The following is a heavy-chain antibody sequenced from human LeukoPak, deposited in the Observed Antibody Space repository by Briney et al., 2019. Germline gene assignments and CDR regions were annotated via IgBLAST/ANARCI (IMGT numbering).Heavy chain of an antibody. CDR3: AGALDPQFCSSTSCYTGEEFDY. D-gene: IGHD2-2*02. Sequence: PGGSLRLSCAAPGFTFSSYSMSWVRQAPGKGLEGVSSISSSSSYIYYADSVKGRFTISRDNAKNSLYLQMNSLRAEDTAVYYCAGALDPQFCSSTSCYTGEEFDYWGQGTLVTVSS. V-gene: IGHV3-21*01. CDR1: GFTFSSYS. J-gene: IGHJ4*02. CDR2: ISSSSSYI.